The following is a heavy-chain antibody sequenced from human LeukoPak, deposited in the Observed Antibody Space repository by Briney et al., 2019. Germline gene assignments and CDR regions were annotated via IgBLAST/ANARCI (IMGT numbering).Heavy chain of an antibody. V-gene: IGHV3-53*01. CDR3: AKSRRIQLWFDY. D-gene: IGHD5-18*01. CDR1: GFTVSSNY. Sequence: GGSLRLSCAASGFTVSSNYMNWVRQAPGKGLEWVSALNTGGGTYYVDSVKGRFTVSRDSSKNTLYLEMNSLRAEDTAVYYCAKSRRIQLWFDYWGQGTLVTVSS. CDR2: LNTGGGT. J-gene: IGHJ5*01.